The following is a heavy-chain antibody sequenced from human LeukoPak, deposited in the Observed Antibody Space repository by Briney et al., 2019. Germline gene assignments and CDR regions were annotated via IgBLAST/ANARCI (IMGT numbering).Heavy chain of an antibody. D-gene: IGHD2-2*01. Sequence: SETLSLTCVVSGVSISSSNWWSWVRQPPGKGLEWIGEIFHSGSTNYNPSLKSRVTISLDKSKNQFSLKLSSVTAADTAIYYCASAIGCCSSSSCSQIDYWGQGTLVTVSS. V-gene: IGHV4-4*02. CDR2: IFHSGST. CDR3: ASAIGCCSSSSCSQIDY. J-gene: IGHJ4*02. CDR1: GVSISSSNW.